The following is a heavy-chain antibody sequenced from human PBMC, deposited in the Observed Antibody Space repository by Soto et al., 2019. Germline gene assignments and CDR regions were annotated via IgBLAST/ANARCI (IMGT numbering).Heavy chain of an antibody. CDR2: IKQDGSEK. Sequence: EVQLVESGGGLVQPGGSLRLSCAASGFTFSSYWMSWVRQAPGKGLEWVANIKQDGSEKYYVDSVKGRFTISRDNAKNSLYLQMNSLRAEDTAVYYCARVRTPFKYYFDYWGQVTLVTVSS. CDR1: GFTFSSYW. J-gene: IGHJ4*02. CDR3: ARVRTPFKYYFDY. V-gene: IGHV3-7*01.